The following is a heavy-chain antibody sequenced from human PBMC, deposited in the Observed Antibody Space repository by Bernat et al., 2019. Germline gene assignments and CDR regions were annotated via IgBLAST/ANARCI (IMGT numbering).Heavy chain of an antibody. D-gene: IGHD2-15*01. CDR1: GYTFRSYG. Sequence: QVQLVQSGTEVKKPGASVKVSCKASGYTFRSYGINWVRQAPGQGFEWMGWISVYNGNTNYAQKLQGRVAMTTDTSTSTAYMELRSLRSDDTAVYYCARADNVVVATSWFGPWGQGTLVTVSS. J-gene: IGHJ5*02. CDR3: ARADNVVVATSWFGP. V-gene: IGHV1-18*01. CDR2: ISVYNGNT.